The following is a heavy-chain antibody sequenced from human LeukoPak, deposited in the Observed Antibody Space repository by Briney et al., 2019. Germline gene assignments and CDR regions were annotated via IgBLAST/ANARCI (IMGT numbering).Heavy chain of an antibody. V-gene: IGHV4-30-4*08. CDR1: GGPISSGDYY. J-gene: IGHJ5*02. CDR2: IYYSGST. D-gene: IGHD7-27*01. Sequence: PSETLSLTCTVSGGPISSGDYYWSWIRQPPGKGLEWIGYIYYSGSTYYNPSLKSRVTISVDTSKNQFSLKLSSVTAADTAVYYCARSDELGLLDPWGQGTLVTVSS. CDR3: ARSDELGLLDP.